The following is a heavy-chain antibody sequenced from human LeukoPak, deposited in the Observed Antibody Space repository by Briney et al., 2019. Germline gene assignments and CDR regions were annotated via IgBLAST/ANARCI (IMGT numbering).Heavy chain of an antibody. D-gene: IGHD1-26*01. CDR3: ARHGGSLGYFDS. J-gene: IGHJ4*02. CDR2: VYYSGTT. Sequence: SETLSLTCSVSGGSISTYYWGWIRQTPGKGLEWIGYVYYSGTTNYNPSLKGRVTISSDTSKNQFSLNLRSVNVADTAIYYCARHGGSLGYFDSWGQGTLVTVSS. V-gene: IGHV4-59*08. CDR1: GGSISTYY.